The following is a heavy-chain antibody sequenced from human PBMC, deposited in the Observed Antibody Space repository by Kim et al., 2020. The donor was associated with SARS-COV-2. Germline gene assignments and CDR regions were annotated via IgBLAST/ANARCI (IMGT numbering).Heavy chain of an antibody. CDR1: GDSITSTNW. Sequence: SETLSLTCVVSGDSITSTNWWTWVRQPPGRGLEWIGEVYHSGSTNYNPSLKNRVTISVDKPNNHFSLQLTSVTAADTAVYYCARDPRQVRTFSYFDHWGQGALVTVS. V-gene: IGHV4-4*02. J-gene: IGHJ4*02. CDR2: VYHSGST. D-gene: IGHD1-7*01. CDR3: ARDPRQVRTFSYFDH.